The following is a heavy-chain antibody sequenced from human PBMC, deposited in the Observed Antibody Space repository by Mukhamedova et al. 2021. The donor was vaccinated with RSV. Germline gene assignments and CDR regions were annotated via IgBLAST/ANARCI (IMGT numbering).Heavy chain of an antibody. J-gene: IGHJ5*02. D-gene: IGHD1-7*01. CDR2: IYYSGST. CDR3: ARHSQGNWNYYSNWFDP. Sequence: SWIRQPPGKGLEWIGYIYYSGSTNYNPSLKSRVTISVDTSKNQFSLKLSSVTAADTAVYYCARHSQGNWNYYSNWFDPWGQGTLV. V-gene: IGHV4-59*08.